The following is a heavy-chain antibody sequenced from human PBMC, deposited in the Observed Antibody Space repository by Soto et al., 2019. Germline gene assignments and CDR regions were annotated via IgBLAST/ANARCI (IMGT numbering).Heavy chain of an antibody. D-gene: IGHD3-9*01. V-gene: IGHV3-9*01. J-gene: IGHJ3*01. CDR2: ISLNSGTI. Sequence: SLRLSCAASGFIFDDFAMHWVRQVPGKGLEWFSGISLNSGTIGYADSVKGRFTISRDNAKNSLYLQMNSLRAEDTALYYCAKRGIDSAFDFWGLGTMVTVSS. CDR3: AKRGIDSAFDF. CDR1: GFIFDDFA.